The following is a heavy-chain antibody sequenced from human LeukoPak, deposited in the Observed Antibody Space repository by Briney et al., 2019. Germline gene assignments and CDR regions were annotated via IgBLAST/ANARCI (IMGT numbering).Heavy chain of an antibody. D-gene: IGHD7-27*01. CDR2: ISSSSSYI. CDR3: ARELGY. CDR1: GFTFSSDS. Sequence: GGSLRLSCAASGFTFSSDSVNWVRQAPGKGLEWVSSISSSSSYIDYADSVKGRFTISRDNAKNSLSLPMTSLRAEDTAVYYCARELGYWGQGPLVTVSS. J-gene: IGHJ4*02. V-gene: IGHV3-21*01.